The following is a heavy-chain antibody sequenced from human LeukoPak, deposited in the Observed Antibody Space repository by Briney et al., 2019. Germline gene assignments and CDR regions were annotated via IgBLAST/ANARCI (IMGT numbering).Heavy chain of an antibody. CDR1: GFTFSSYS. CDR2: ISSSSSYI. V-gene: IGHV3-21*01. Sequence: GGSLRLSCAASGFTFSSYSMNWVRQAPGKGLEWVSSISSSSSYIYYADSVKGRFTISRDNAKNSLYLQMNSLRAEDTAVYYCASRYCSGGSCYFGFDYWGQGTLVTVSS. D-gene: IGHD2-15*01. CDR3: ASRYCSGGSCYFGFDY. J-gene: IGHJ4*02.